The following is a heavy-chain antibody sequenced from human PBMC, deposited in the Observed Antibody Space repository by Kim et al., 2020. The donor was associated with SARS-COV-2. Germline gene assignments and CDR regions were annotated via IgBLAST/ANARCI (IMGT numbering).Heavy chain of an antibody. CDR3: TRDQVDGYWS. CDR2: IWRGGDT. CDR1: GFSVSNFY. J-gene: IGHJ5*02. V-gene: IGHV3-66*01. Sequence: GGSLRLSCAASGFSVSNFYMTWVRQAPGKGLEWVSFIWRGGDTFYADSVRGRFTISTDNFKNTLYLQMNSLRTEDTGVYYCTRDQVDGYWSWGQGTLVTVSS. D-gene: IGHD5-18*01.